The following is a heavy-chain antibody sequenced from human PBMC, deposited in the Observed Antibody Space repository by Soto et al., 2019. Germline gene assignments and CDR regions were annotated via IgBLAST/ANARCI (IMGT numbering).Heavy chain of an antibody. J-gene: IGHJ6*02. V-gene: IGHV3-48*03. Sequence: PVGSLRLFCAASGLTFSSYEMNWVRQAPGKGLEWVSYISSSGSTIYYADSVKGRFTISRDNAKNSLYLQMNSLRAEDTAVYYCARDVVGLGVWGQGTTVTVSS. CDR2: ISSSGSTI. D-gene: IGHD2-15*01. CDR3: ARDVVGLGV. CDR1: GLTFSSYE.